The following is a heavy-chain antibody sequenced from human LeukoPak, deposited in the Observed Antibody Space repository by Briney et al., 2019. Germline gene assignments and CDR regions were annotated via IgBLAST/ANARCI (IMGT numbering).Heavy chain of an antibody. Sequence: PSETLSLTCTVSGGSISSSSYYWGWIRQPPGKGLEWIGSIYYSGSTYYNPSLKSRVTISVDTSKNQFSLKLSSVTAADTAVYYCAREGYSWDRAFDIWGQGTMVTVSS. CDR1: GGSISSSSYY. J-gene: IGHJ3*02. CDR3: AREGYSWDRAFDI. D-gene: IGHD5-18*01. CDR2: IYYSGST. V-gene: IGHV4-39*07.